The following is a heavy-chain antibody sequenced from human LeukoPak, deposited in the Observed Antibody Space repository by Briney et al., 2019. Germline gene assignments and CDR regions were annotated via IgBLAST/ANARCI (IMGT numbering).Heavy chain of an antibody. Sequence: ASVKVSCKASGGTFSSYAISWVRQAPGQGLEWMGGIIPIFGTANYAQKFQGRVTITTDESTSTAYMELSSLRSEDTAVYYCARVYDVLSSSPGAFDIWGQGKMVTVSS. D-gene: IGHD6-13*01. CDR2: IIPIFGTA. J-gene: IGHJ3*02. V-gene: IGHV1-69*05. CDR3: ARVYDVLSSSPGAFDI. CDR1: GGTFSSYA.